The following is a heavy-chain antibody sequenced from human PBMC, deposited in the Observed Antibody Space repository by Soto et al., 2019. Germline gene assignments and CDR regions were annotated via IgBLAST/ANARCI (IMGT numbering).Heavy chain of an antibody. V-gene: IGHV2-5*02. CDR2: IYWDDDK. D-gene: IGHD3-16*01. CDR3: ALQRGAASAIRVYYGMDA. Sequence: SGPTLVNPTQTLTLTCTFSGFSLNTVGMSVAWIRQPPRKALEWLAIIYWDDDKRYSTYLEKRLSISKDTTKNQVVLTMTNMDPMDTGTYFCALQRGAASAIRVYYGMDAWGQGTTVTVSS. CDR1: GFSLNTVGMS. J-gene: IGHJ6*02.